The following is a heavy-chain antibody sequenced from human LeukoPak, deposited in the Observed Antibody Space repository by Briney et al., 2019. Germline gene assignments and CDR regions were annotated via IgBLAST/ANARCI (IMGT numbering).Heavy chain of an antibody. J-gene: IGHJ4*02. CDR3: ARQLGYCSTGTCYFDS. CDR2: LASGRSP. Sequence: GGSLRLSCAASGFTFNSYAMAWLRQAPGKGLEWVSSLASGRSPSYADSVKGRLTMSTDNAKKTLYLQMDNLSADDTAMYYCARQLGYCSTGTCYFDSWGQGTQVAVSS. CDR1: GFTFNSYA. D-gene: IGHD2-2*01. V-gene: IGHV3-23*05.